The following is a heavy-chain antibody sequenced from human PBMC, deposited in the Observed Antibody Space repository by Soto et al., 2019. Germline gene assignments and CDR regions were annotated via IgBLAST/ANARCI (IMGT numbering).Heavy chain of an antibody. J-gene: IGHJ6*02. CDR1: GFTFSRYA. Sequence: GGSLRLSCAASGFTFSRYAMNWVRQAPGKGLEWVSAISGSGGSTYYADSVTGRFTISRDNSKNTLYLQMNSLRAEHTAVYYWAYRSPGLDKAVVGTRYYYGMDVWGQGTTVTVSS. D-gene: IGHD6-19*01. V-gene: IGHV3-23*01. CDR2: ISGSGGST. CDR3: AYRSPGLDKAVVGTRYYYGMDV.